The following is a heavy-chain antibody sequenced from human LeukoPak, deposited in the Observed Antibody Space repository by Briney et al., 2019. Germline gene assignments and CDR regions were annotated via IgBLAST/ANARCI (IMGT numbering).Heavy chain of an antibody. CDR2: ISDSGGRT. CDR1: GFTFYSYA. CDR3: ARGGAAAGILEI. D-gene: IGHD6-13*01. Sequence: GGSLRLSCAASGFTFYSYAMSWVRQAPGKGLQWVSAISDSGGRTYYADSVKGRFTISRDNSKNTLYIQMNSLRAEDAAVYYCARGGAAAGILEIWGQGTLVTVSS. V-gene: IGHV3-23*01. J-gene: IGHJ4*02.